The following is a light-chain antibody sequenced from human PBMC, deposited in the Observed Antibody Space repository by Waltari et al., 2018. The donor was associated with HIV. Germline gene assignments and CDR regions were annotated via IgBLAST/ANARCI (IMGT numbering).Light chain of an antibody. CDR2: LGS. V-gene: IGKV2-28*01. CDR1: LSLLHTTGKNW. Sequence: IVMTQSPLSLSVSPGEPASISCKSTLSLLHTTGKNWLQWFLQKPGQSTQLLIYLGSSRASGVADMFSGSGSGTDFTLRISKVEAEDVWVYYCMQSLQIPLTFGGGTKLEI. J-gene: IGKJ4*01. CDR3: MQSLQIPLT.